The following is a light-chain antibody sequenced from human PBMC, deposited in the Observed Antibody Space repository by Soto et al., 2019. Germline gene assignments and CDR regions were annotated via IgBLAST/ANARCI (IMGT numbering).Light chain of an antibody. CDR2: AAS. CDR1: QSISSY. J-gene: IGKJ1*01. CDR3: QQSYSTPPVT. Sequence: DIQMTQSPSSLSASVGARVTITCRASQSISSYLNWYQQKPGKAPKLLIYAASSLQSGVPSRFSGSGSGTDFTLTISSLQPEDCATDYCQQSYSTPPVTFGQGTKVEIK. V-gene: IGKV1-39*01.